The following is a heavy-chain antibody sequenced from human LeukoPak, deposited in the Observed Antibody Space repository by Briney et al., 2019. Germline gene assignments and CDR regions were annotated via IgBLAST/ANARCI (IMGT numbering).Heavy chain of an antibody. J-gene: IGHJ4*02. Sequence: ASVKVSCKASGYTFTYYAMHWVRQAPGQGLQWMGWITPGGGTNYPQKFQGRVAITRDTSITTAYMDLSRLTSDDTAVYYCARDRYGDGFAHFDYWGQGALVTVSS. CDR2: ITPGGGT. CDR3: ARDRYGDGFAHFDY. CDR1: GYTFTYYA. V-gene: IGHV1-2*02. D-gene: IGHD5-24*01.